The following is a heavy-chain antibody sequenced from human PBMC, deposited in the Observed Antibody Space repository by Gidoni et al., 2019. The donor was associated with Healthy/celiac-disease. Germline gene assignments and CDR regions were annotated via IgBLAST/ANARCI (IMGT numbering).Heavy chain of an antibody. CDR2: INPNSGGT. CDR3: ARDCHDYGSGTDAFDI. Sequence: QVQLVQSGAEVKKPGASVKVSCKYSGYTFTGYYMHWVRQAPGKGLEWMGWINPNSGGTNSSKKFHGRVTMTRDTSISTAYMELSRLRSDDTAVYYCARDCHDYGSGTDAFDIWGQGTMVTVSS. CDR1: GYTFTGYY. D-gene: IGHD3-10*01. V-gene: IGHV1-2*02. J-gene: IGHJ3*02.